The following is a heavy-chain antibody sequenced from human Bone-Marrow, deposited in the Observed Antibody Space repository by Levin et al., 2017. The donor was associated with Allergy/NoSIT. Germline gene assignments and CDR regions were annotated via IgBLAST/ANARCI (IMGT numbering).Heavy chain of an antibody. CDR1: GYTFTSYA. D-gene: IGHD2-2*02. V-gene: IGHV7-4-1*01. J-gene: IGHJ6*02. Sequence: GASVKVSCKASGYTFTSYAMNWVRQAPGQGLEWMGWINTNTGNPTYAQGFTGRFVFSLATSVSTAYLQICSLKAEDTAVYYCARGLKLRDCSSTSCYMDYYYGMDGWGQGTTVTVSS. CDR2: INTNTGNP. CDR3: ARGLKLRDCSSTSCYMDYYYGMDG.